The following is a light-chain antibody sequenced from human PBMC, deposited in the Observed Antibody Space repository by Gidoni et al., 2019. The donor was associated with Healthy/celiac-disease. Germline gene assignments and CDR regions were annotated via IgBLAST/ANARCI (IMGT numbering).Light chain of an antibody. CDR1: SSNIGSNY. Sequence: HSVLPQPPSASRTPGPAVTISCSGSSSNIGSNYVYWYQQLPGTDPKLLIYRNDQRPSGVPDRFSGAKSGTSASRAISGLRSEDEADYYCAAWDDSLSGVVFGGGTKLTVL. V-gene: IGLV1-47*01. J-gene: IGLJ2*01. CDR2: RND. CDR3: AAWDDSLSGVV.